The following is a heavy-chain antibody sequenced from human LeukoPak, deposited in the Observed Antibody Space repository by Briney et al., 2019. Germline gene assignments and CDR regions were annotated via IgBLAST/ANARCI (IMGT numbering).Heavy chain of an antibody. D-gene: IGHD1-7*01. J-gene: IGHJ6*02. CDR2: ISSSGSTI. CDR1: GFGLSGIT. V-gene: IGHV3-11*01. CDR3: ARDGWNYGYRDYYYGMDV. Sequence: GGSLRLSCVASGFGLSGITMNWVRQAPGKGLEWVSYISSSGSTIYYADSVKGRFTISRDNAKNSLYLQMNSLRAEDTAVYYCARDGWNYGYRDYYYGMDVWGQGTTVTVSS.